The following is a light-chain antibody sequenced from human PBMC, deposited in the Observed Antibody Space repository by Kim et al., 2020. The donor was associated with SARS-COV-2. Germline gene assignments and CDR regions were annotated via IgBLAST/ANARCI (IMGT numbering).Light chain of an antibody. Sequence: GQKDTISCSGSSSNIGNYYVSWYQQLPGTAPRLLIYDNHERPSGIPDRFSGSKSGTTATLGITGLQTGDEADYYCGAWDTSLSIVVFGGGTQLTVL. V-gene: IGLV1-51*01. J-gene: IGLJ2*01. CDR2: DNH. CDR1: SSNIGNYY. CDR3: GAWDTSLSIVV.